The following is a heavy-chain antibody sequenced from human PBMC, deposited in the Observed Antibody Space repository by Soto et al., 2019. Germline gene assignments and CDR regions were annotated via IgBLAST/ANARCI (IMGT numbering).Heavy chain of an antibody. Sequence: QVQLVESGGGVVQPGRSLRLSCAASGFTFSSYGMHWVRQAPGKGLEWVAVIWYDGSNKYYADSVKGRFTISRDNSKNTLYLQMNSLRAEDTAVYYCARGRLWLGESEAPHDYWGQGTLVTVSS. CDR3: ARGRLWLGESEAPHDY. CDR1: GFTFSSYG. J-gene: IGHJ4*02. CDR2: IWYDGSNK. D-gene: IGHD3-10*01. V-gene: IGHV3-33*01.